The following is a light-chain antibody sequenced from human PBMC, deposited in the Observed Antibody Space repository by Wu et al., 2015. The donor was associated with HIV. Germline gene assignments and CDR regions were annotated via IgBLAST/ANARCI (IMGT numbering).Light chain of an antibody. CDR3: QQGRNWPLT. CDR2: GTS. CDR1: QTVSNTD. V-gene: IGKV3-11*01. J-gene: IGKJ5*01. Sequence: EIVMTQSPATLSVSPGERATLTCRASQTVSNTDLAWYQQRPGQAPRLLIYGTSSRATGIPARFSGSGSGTDFSLTISSLEAEDFAVYYCQQGRNWPLTFGQGTRLEIK.